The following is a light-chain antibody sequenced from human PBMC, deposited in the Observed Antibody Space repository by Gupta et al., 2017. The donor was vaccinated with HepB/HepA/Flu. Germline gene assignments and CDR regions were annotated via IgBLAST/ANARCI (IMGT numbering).Light chain of an antibody. Sequence: QSVLTQPPSASGTPGQRVTISCSGSSSNIGKNTVNWYQQLPGTAPKVLIYNNNQRPSGVPDRFSGSKSGTSASLATSGLQAEDEADYYCAAGDDSRNGVVFGGGTKLTVL. V-gene: IGLV1-44*01. CDR2: NNN. CDR3: AAGDDSRNGVV. J-gene: IGLJ2*01. CDR1: SSNIGKNT.